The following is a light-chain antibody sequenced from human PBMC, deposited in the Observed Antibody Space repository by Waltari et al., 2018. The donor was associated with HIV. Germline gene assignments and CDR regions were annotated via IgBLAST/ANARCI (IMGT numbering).Light chain of an antibody. Sequence: DIVLTQSPAILSLSPGQRATPSCRASQGVDIHLAWYQQKPGQAPRLLIYDASTRATGIPAKFSGSGSGTDFTLTITSLEPEDFAVYYCRQRSSWPNTFGQGTKLEIK. J-gene: IGKJ2*01. CDR3: RQRSSWPNT. CDR2: DAS. V-gene: IGKV3-11*01. CDR1: QGVDIH.